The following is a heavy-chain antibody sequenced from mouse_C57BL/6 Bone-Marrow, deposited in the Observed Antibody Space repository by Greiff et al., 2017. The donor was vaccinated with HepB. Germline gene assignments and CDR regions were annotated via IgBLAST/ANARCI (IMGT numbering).Heavy chain of an antibody. J-gene: IGHJ2*01. CDR2: INPSTGGT. Sequence: EVQLQQSGPELVKPGASVKISCKASGYSFTGYYMNWVKQSPEKSLEWIGEINPSTGGTTYNQKFKAKATLTVDKSSSTAYMQLKSLTSEDSAVYYCARWNLFFFDYWGQGTTLTVSS. V-gene: IGHV1-42*01. CDR1: GYSFTGYY. CDR3: ARWNLFFFDY.